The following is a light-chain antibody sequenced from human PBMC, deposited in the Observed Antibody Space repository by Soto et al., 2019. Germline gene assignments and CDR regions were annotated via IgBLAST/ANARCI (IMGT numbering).Light chain of an antibody. J-gene: IGKJ2*01. Sequence: EFVLTQSPATLSLSPGERATLSCRASPSVFSHLAWYQQKPGQSPRLVIYDASKRAPGNPARFSGSGFGTDFTLTISSLEPEDFALYYCQQRSNWPPAFGQGTKLEIK. CDR2: DAS. V-gene: IGKV3-11*01. CDR1: PSVFSH. CDR3: QQRSNWPPA.